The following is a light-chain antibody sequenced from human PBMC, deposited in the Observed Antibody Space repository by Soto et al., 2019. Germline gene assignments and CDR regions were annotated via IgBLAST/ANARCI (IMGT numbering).Light chain of an antibody. CDR3: HHYHNWPMT. CDR2: DSS. J-gene: IGKJ5*01. V-gene: IGKV3-15*01. CDR1: QSVSSH. Sequence: EIVMTQSPASLSVSTGQRATLSCRGSQSVSSHLAWYPQKPGQAPRLLIYDSSTRATGIPARFSGSESGTEFTLTISSLQSEDFAVYYCHHYHNWPMTFGQGTRLEIK.